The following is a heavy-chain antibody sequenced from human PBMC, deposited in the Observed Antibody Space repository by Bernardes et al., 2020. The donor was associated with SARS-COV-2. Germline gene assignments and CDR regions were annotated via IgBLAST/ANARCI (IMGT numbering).Heavy chain of an antibody. CDR1: GYNFTNYG. D-gene: IGHD2-2*01. CDR2: IGGYSGNR. J-gene: IGHJ4*02. CDR3: ARDSSTLPDY. Sequence: ASVKVSCKSSGYNFTNYGISWVRQAPGQGLEWMGWIGGYSGNRNYAQKLQGRLTMTTDTSTSTAYMELRSLRSDDTAVYYCARDSSTLPDYWGQGTLVTVSA. V-gene: IGHV1-18*01.